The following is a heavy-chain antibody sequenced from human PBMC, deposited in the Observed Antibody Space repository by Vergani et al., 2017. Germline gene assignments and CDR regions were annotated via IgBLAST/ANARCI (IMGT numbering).Heavy chain of an antibody. CDR1: GFTFSSYA. J-gene: IGHJ4*02. CDR2: IYSGGSST. D-gene: IGHD4-11*01. Sequence: EVQLLESGGGLVQPGGSLRLSCAASGFTFSSYAMSWVRQAPGKGLEWVSVIYSGGSSTYYADSVKGRFTISRDNSKNTLYLQMNSLRAEDTAVYYCAKADSNYYFDYWGQGTLVTVSS. V-gene: IGHV3-23*03. CDR3: AKADSNYYFDY.